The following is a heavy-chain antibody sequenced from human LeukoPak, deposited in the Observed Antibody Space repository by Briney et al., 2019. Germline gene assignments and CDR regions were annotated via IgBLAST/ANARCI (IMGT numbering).Heavy chain of an antibody. D-gene: IGHD4-23*01. Sequence: SETLSLTCAVSGGSFSGYYWSWIRQPPGKGLEWIGEINHSGSTNYNPSLKSRVTISVDTSKNQFSLKLSSVTAADTAVYYYTYGGIYFDYWGQGTLVTVSS. CDR1: GGSFSGYY. CDR2: INHSGST. J-gene: IGHJ4*02. V-gene: IGHV4-34*03. CDR3: TYGGIYFDY.